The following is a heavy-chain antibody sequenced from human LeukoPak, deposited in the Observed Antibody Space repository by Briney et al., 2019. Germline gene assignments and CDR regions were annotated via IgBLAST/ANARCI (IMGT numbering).Heavy chain of an antibody. V-gene: IGHV3-7*01. D-gene: IGHD6-19*01. CDR1: GFTFSNYW. CDR3: ARGSLYNSRWSYWHPDY. Sequence: GGSLRLSCAVSGFTFSNYWMNWVRQAPGKGLEWVSTINEDGGEKYYVDSVKGRFTISRDNAKNSLNLQMNSLRPEDTAVYYCARGSLYNSRWSYWHPDYWGQGTLVTVSS. CDR2: INEDGGEK. J-gene: IGHJ4*02.